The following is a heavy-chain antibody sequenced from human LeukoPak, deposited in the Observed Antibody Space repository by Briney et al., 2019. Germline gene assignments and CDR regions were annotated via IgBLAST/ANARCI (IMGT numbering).Heavy chain of an antibody. V-gene: IGHV4-59*01. CDR1: GGSISSYY. D-gene: IGHD6-13*01. CDR3: ARVIAAAGTNWFDP. J-gene: IGHJ5*02. Sequence: NPSETLSLTCTVSGGSISSYYWSWIRQPPGKGLEWIGYIYYSGSTNYNPSLKSRVTISVDTSKNQFSLKLSSVTAADTAVYYCARVIAAAGTNWFDPWGQGTLVTVSS. CDR2: IYYSGST.